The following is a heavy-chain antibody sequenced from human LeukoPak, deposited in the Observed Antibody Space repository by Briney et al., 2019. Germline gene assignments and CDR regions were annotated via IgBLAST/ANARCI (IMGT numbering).Heavy chain of an antibody. J-gene: IGHJ5*02. CDR1: GYSFTSYW. CDR3: ARDIIAAAGTNWFDP. Sequence: RGESLKISCKGSGYSFTSYWISWVRQMPGKGLEWMGRIDPSDSYTNYSPSFQGHVTISADKPISTAYLQWSSLKASDTAMYYCARDIIAAAGTNWFDPWGQGTLVTVSS. D-gene: IGHD6-13*01. CDR2: IDPSDSYT. V-gene: IGHV5-10-1*01.